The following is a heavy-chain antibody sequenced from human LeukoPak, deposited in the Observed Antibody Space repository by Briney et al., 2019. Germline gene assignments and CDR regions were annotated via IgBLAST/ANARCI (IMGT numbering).Heavy chain of an antibody. V-gene: IGHV3-23*01. Sequence: GGSLRLSCAASGFTFSSYAISWVRQAPGKGLEWVSAISGSGGSTYYADSVKGRFTISRDNSKNTLYLQMNSLRAEDTAVYYCAKGYDFWSGYYASFDYWGQGTLVTVSS. CDR2: ISGSGGST. J-gene: IGHJ4*02. D-gene: IGHD3-3*01. CDR3: AKGYDFWSGYYASFDY. CDR1: GFTFSSYA.